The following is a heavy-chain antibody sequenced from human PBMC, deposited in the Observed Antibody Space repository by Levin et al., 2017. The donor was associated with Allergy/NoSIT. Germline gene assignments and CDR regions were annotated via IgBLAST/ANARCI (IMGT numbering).Heavy chain of an antibody. Sequence: GGSLRLSCAASGFTVSSNYMSWVRQAPGKGLEWVSVIYSGGSTYYADSVKGRFTISRDNSKNTLYLQMNSLRAEDTAVYYCARDSGDSSGYINWYFDLWGRGTLVTVSS. D-gene: IGHD3-22*01. CDR2: IYSGGST. V-gene: IGHV3-53*01. CDR1: GFTVSSNY. J-gene: IGHJ2*01. CDR3: ARDSGDSSGYINWYFDL.